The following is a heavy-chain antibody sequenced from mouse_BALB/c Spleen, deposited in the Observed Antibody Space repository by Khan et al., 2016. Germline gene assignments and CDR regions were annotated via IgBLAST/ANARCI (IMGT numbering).Heavy chain of an antibody. Sequence: QIQLVQSGPELKKPGETVKISCKASGYTFTNYGMNWVKQAPGKGLKWMGWMNTYTGEPTYADEFKGRFAFSWNTSASTAYLQINSIKNDDKATDFCARDYDYDGDWYFDDWGEGTTVTVSS. J-gene: IGHJ1*01. CDR1: GYTFTNYG. V-gene: IGHV9-1*02. CDR2: MNTYTGEP. CDR3: ARDYDYDGDWYFDD. D-gene: IGHD2-4*01.